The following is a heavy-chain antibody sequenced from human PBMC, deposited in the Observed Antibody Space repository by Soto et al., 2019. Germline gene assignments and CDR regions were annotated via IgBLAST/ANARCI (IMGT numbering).Heavy chain of an antibody. CDR1: GGTFSTAA. CDR3: ARDKDRPQLGGNYYYIMDV. D-gene: IGHD3-3*02. CDR2: IMPIFRTA. J-gene: IGHJ6*02. Sequence: QVQVVQSGAEVKKPGSSVKVSCKASGGTFSTAAISWVRQAPGQGLEWMGGIMPIFRTADYAQKFQGRVTITADESTSTAVLELRSLRSEDTAVYYCARDKDRPQLGGNYYYIMDVWGQGTKVTVSS. V-gene: IGHV1-69*12.